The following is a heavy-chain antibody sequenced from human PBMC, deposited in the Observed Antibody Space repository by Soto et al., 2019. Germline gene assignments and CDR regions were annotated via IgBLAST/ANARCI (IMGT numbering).Heavy chain of an antibody. CDR3: ARSHYYFDY. V-gene: IGHV3-21*01. Sequence: PGGSLRLSCAASGFTFSSYAMSWVRQAPGKGLEWVSSISSSSVYIHYADSVKGRFTISRDNAKNSLFLQMNSLRAEDTAVYYCARSHYYFDYWGQGTLVTVSS. CDR1: GFTFSSYA. D-gene: IGHD2-21*02. CDR2: ISSSSVYI. J-gene: IGHJ4*02.